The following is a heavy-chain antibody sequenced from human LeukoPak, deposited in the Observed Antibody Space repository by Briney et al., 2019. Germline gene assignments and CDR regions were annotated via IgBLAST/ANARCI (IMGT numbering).Heavy chain of an antibody. Sequence: EGSLRLSCAASGFTFNIYAMNWVRQAPGKGLEYVSAISSNGGSTYYADSVKGRFTISRDNSKNTLYLQMSSLRAEDTAVYYCVKEDYYYDSSGYYIYYWGQGTLVSVSS. CDR2: ISSNGGST. CDR1: GFTFNIYA. D-gene: IGHD3-22*01. J-gene: IGHJ4*02. CDR3: VKEDYYYDSSGYYIYY. V-gene: IGHV3-64D*06.